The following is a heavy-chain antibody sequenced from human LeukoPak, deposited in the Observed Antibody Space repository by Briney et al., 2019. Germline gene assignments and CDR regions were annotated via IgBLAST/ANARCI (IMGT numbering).Heavy chain of an antibody. CDR2: IYSGGGT. CDR1: GFSVTNNY. Sequence: PGGSLRLSCAASGFSVTNNYMTWVRQAPGKGLEWVSTIYSGGGTYYADSVMGRLTISRDSSKNTLYLQMNSLRVEDTALYYCARGVSGNYSPSDYWGQGTLVTVSS. CDR3: ARGVSGNYSPSDY. D-gene: IGHD1-26*01. J-gene: IGHJ4*02. V-gene: IGHV3-53*01.